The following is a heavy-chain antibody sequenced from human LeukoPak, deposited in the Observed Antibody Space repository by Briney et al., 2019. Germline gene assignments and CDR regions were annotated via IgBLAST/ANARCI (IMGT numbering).Heavy chain of an antibody. J-gene: IGHJ4*02. CDR2: ISSSGSTI. D-gene: IGHD3-10*01. CDR1: GFTFSSYE. CDR3: AKDLWAMVRGGVDY. Sequence: PGGSLRLSCAASGFTFSSYEMNWVRQAPGKGLEWVSYISSSGSTIYYADSVKGRFTISRDNAKNSLYLQMNSLRAEDTALYYCAKDLWAMVRGGVDYWGQGTLVTVSS. V-gene: IGHV3-48*03.